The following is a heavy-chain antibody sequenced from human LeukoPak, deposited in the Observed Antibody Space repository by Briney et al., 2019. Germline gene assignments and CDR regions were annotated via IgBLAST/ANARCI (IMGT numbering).Heavy chain of an antibody. CDR3: ARSITMVRGVINWFDP. D-gene: IGHD3-10*01. CDR2: IYTSGST. Sequence: PSQTLSLTCTVSGGSISSGSYYWSWIRRPAGKGLEWIGRIYTSGSTNYNPSLKSRVTISVDTSKNQFSLKLSSVTAADTAVYYCARSITMVRGVINWFDPWGQGTLVTVSS. J-gene: IGHJ5*02. CDR1: GGSISSGSYY. V-gene: IGHV4-61*02.